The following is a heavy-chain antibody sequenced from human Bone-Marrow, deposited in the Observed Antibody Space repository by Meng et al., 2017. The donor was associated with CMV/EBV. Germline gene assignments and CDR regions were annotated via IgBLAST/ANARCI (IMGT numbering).Heavy chain of an antibody. CDR1: GYSISSGYY. Sequence: ETLSLTCTVSGYSISSGYYMSWVRQAPGKGLEWVSVIYSGGSTYYADSVKGRFTISRDNSKNTLYLQMNSLRAEDTAVYYCARVNYDFWSGYNYWGQGTLVTVSS. CDR2: IYSGGST. D-gene: IGHD3-3*01. V-gene: IGHV3-66*02. J-gene: IGHJ4*02. CDR3: ARVNYDFWSGYNY.